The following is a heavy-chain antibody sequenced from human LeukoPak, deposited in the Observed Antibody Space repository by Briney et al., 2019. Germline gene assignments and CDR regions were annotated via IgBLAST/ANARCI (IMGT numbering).Heavy chain of an antibody. CDR3: ARLGSTVTTLIRGFDY. V-gene: IGHV4-38-2*01. CDR2: IYHSGST. Sequence: PSETLSLTCAVSGYSISSGYYWGWIRQPPGKGLEWIGSIYHSGSTYYNPSLKSRVTISVDTSKNQFSLKLSSVTAADTAVYYCARLGSTVTTLIRGFDYWGQGTLVTVSS. J-gene: IGHJ4*02. D-gene: IGHD4-17*01. CDR1: GYSISSGYY.